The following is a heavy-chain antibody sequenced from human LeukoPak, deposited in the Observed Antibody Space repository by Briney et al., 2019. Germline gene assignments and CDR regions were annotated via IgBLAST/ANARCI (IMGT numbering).Heavy chain of an antibody. Sequence: KPSETLSLTCTVSGGSISSYYWSWIRQPAGKGLEWIGRIYTSGSTNYNPSLKSRVTMSVDTSKNQFSLKLSSATAADTAVYYCARGGSRGRSGSYRFDYWGQGTLVTVSS. CDR1: GGSISSYY. CDR2: IYTSGST. V-gene: IGHV4-4*07. CDR3: ARGGSRGRSGSYRFDY. J-gene: IGHJ4*02. D-gene: IGHD3-16*02.